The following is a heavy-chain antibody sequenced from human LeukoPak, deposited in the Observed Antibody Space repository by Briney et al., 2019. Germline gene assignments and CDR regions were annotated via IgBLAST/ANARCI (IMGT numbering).Heavy chain of an antibody. CDR3: ARGGYGDYVDWFDP. CDR1: GGSISSGSYY. CDR2: IYYSGST. Sequence: SQTLSLTCTVSGGSISSGSYYWTWIRQPAGKGLEWIGSIYYSGSTYYNPSLKSRVTISVDTSKNQFSLKLSSVTAADTAVYYCARGGYGDYVDWFDPWGQGTLVIVSS. V-gene: IGHV4-61*02. D-gene: IGHD4-17*01. J-gene: IGHJ5*02.